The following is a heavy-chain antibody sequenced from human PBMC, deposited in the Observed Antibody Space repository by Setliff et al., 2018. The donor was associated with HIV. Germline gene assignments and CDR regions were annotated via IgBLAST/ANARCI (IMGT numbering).Heavy chain of an antibody. J-gene: IGHJ4*02. D-gene: IGHD6-6*01. CDR2: ISAYNGNT. CDR3: ARDTPLGSSSRVDY. V-gene: IGHV1-18*01. Sequence: RASVKVSCKASGYTFTSYGISWVRQAPGQGLEWMGWISAYNGNTNYAQKLQGRVTMTTDTSTSTAYMELRSLRSDDTAVYYCARDTPLGSSSRVDYWGQGTLVTSPQ. CDR1: GYTFTSYG.